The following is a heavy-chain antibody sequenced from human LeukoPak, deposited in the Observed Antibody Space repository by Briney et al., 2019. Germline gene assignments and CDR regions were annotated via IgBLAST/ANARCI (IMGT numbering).Heavy chain of an antibody. D-gene: IGHD4-23*01. CDR1: GYTFTDYY. J-gene: IGHJ4*02. CDR3: ARGRDGGNYTPLDY. V-gene: IGHV1-2*02. CDR2: IIPNSGGT. Sequence: ASVKVSCKTSGYTFTDYYMHWMRQAPGQELEWMGWIIPNSGGTNYAPKFQGRITMTRDTSISTAYMDLSSLRSDDTAVYYCARGRDGGNYTPLDYWGQGTLVTVSS.